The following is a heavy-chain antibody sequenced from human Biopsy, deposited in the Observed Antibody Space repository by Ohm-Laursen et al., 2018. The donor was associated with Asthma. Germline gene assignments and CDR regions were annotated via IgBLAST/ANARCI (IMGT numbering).Heavy chain of an antibody. Sequence: SSVKVSCNSLGGTFNTYVIGWVRQAPGQGLGWMGGINSVFGTTTYSQKFQDRVTITADNSASTVYMELSSLRSEDTAVYYCARKAGSCISRTCYSLDFWGQGTLVTVSS. CDR3: ARKAGSCISRTCYSLDF. CDR2: INSVFGTT. CDR1: GGTFNTYV. D-gene: IGHD2-2*01. J-gene: IGHJ4*02. V-gene: IGHV1-69*06.